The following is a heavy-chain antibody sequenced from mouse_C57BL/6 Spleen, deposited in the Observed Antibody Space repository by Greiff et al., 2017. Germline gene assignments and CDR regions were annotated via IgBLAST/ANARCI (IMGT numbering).Heavy chain of an antibody. CDR2: IYPGDGDT. CDR3: ARWDYDYANYAMDY. V-gene: IGHV1-80*01. CDR1: GYAFSSYW. D-gene: IGHD2-4*01. J-gene: IGHJ4*01. Sequence: VQLQQSGAELVKPGASVKISCKASGYAFSSYWMNWVKQRPGQGLEWIGQIYPGDGDTNYNGKFKGKATLTADKSSSTAYMQLSSLTSEDSAVYFCARWDYDYANYAMDYWGQGTSVTVSS.